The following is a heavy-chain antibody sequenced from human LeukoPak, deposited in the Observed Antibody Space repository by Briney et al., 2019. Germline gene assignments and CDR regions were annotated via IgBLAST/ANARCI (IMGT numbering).Heavy chain of an antibody. CDR1: GFTFSSYG. CDR3: AKAPTYSGSKSPTLTYFDY. D-gene: IGHD1-26*01. V-gene: IGHV3-30*18. J-gene: IGHJ4*02. Sequence: GRSLRLSCAASGFTFSSYGMHWVRQAPGKGLEWVAVISYDGSNKYYADSVKGRFTISRDNSKNTLYLQMNSLRAEDTAVYYCAKAPTYSGSKSPTLTYFDYWGQGTLVTVSS. CDR2: ISYDGSNK.